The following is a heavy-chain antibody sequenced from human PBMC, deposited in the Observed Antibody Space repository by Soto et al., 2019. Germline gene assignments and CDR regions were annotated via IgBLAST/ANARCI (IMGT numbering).Heavy chain of an antibody. CDR1: GASITSYY. V-gene: IGHV4-4*08. Sequence: QLQLQESGPGLVKPSETLSLTCTVSGASITSYYWSWIRQSPGKGLEWIGYIYDTGSTTYNPSLKRRLTISLDTTKNQFSLNLTSVTAADTAVYYCARDIRGGSYRFDYWGQGTLLTASS. CDR2: IYDTGST. J-gene: IGHJ4*02. CDR3: ARDIRGGSYRFDY. D-gene: IGHD3-16*02.